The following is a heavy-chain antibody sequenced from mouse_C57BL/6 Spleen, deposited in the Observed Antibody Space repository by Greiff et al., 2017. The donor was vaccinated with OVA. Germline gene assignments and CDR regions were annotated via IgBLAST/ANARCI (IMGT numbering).Heavy chain of an antibody. V-gene: IGHV5-17*01. CDR1: GFTFSDYG. CDR3: ARRDWDRGFDY. J-gene: IGHJ2*01. CDR2: ISSGSSTI. D-gene: IGHD4-1*01. Sequence: EVHLVESGGGLVKPGGSLKLSCAASGFTFSDYGMHWVRQAPEKGLEWVVYISSGSSTIYYADTVKGRFTISRDNAKNTLFLQMTSLRSEDTAMYYCARRDWDRGFDYWGQGTTLTVSS.